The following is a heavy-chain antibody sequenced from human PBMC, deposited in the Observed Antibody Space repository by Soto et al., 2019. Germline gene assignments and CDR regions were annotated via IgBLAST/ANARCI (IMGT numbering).Heavy chain of an antibody. CDR2: INHSGST. Sequence: LSLTCGVYGGSFIGYYWSWIRQPPGKGLEWIGEINHSGSTDYNPSLTSRVTISIDTSKNRFSLKLTSVTAADTAVYFCARSPRWSGLANWFDPWGQGTLVTVSS. D-gene: IGHD2-15*01. V-gene: IGHV4-34*01. CDR3: ARSPRWSGLANWFDP. CDR1: GGSFIGYY. J-gene: IGHJ5*02.